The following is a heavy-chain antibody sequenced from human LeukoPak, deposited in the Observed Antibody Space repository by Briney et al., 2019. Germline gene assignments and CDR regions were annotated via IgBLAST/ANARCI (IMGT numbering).Heavy chain of an antibody. CDR1: GFTVSSYY. CDR3: ARKGAFDI. CDR2: IYSGGST. J-gene: IGHJ3*02. Sequence: GGSLRLSCAASGFTVSSYYMSWLRQAPGKGLEWVSVIYSGGSTYYADSVKGRFTISRDNSKNTLYLQMNSLRAEDTAVYSCARKGAFDIWGQGTMVTVSS. V-gene: IGHV3-53*01.